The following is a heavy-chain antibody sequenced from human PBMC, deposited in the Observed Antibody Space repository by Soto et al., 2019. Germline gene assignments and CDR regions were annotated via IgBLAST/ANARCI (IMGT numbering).Heavy chain of an antibody. V-gene: IGHV3-23*01. J-gene: IGHJ6*02. CDR1: GFTFSNYA. Sequence: EVQLLESGGGLVQPGGSLRLSCTASGFTFSNYAMSWVRQAPDKGLEWVSAISGRGGSTYYADSVKGRFTISRDNSKNMLFLQMNSLRAEDTALYYCAKDSTVTTSLYSYYSGLDVWGQGTRVTVSS. D-gene: IGHD4-17*01. CDR2: ISGRGGST. CDR3: AKDSTVTTSLYSYYSGLDV.